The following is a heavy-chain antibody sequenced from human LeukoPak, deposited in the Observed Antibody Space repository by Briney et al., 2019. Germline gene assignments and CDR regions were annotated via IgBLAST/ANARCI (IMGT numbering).Heavy chain of an antibody. CDR2: IYYSGST. J-gene: IGHJ6*03. CDR1: GGSISSSNFY. Sequence: SQTLSLTCTVSGGSISSSNFYWGWIRQPPGKGLEWIGSIYYSGSTYYNPSLKSRVTISVDTSKNQFSLKLSSVTAADTAVYYCARDWGVSARPGYMDVWGKGTTVTVSS. CDR3: ARDWGVSARPGYMDV. V-gene: IGHV4-39*07. D-gene: IGHD6-6*01.